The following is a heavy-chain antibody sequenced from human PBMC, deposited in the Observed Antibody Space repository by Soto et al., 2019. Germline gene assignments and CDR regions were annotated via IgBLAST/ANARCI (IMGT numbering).Heavy chain of an antibody. Sequence: SETLSLTCTVSGGSISSSSYYWGWIRQPPGKGLEWIGSIYYSGSTYYNPSLKSRVTISVDTSKNQFSLKLSSVTAADTAVYYCAALAEGVEMYCSGGSCSNFDYWGQGTLVTVSS. J-gene: IGHJ4*02. CDR3: AALAEGVEMYCSGGSCSNFDY. D-gene: IGHD2-15*01. V-gene: IGHV4-39*01. CDR2: IYYSGST. CDR1: GGSISSSSYY.